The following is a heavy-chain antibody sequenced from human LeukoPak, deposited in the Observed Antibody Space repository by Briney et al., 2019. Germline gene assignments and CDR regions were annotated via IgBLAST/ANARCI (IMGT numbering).Heavy chain of an antibody. D-gene: IGHD6-13*01. CDR1: GFTFSSYG. CDR3: AKAHPLSSSWFDY. V-gene: IGHV3-30*18. Sequence: PGGSLRLSCAASGFTFSSYGMHWVRQAPGKGLEWVAVISYDGSNKYYADSVKGRFTISRDNSKNTLYLQMNSLRAEDTAVYYCAKAHPLSSSWFDYWGQGTLVTVSS. J-gene: IGHJ5*01. CDR2: ISYDGSNK.